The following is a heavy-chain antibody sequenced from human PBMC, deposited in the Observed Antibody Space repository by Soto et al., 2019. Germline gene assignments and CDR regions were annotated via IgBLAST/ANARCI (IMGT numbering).Heavy chain of an antibody. D-gene: IGHD3-9*01. J-gene: IGHJ4*02. CDR1: GFTFSSYA. CDR2: IRGSGDTT. V-gene: IGHV3-23*01. CDR3: AKVKPVLRYFDWLFDY. Sequence: GGSLRLSCAASGFTFSSYAMSWVRQAPGKGLEWVSGIRGSGDTTYYADSVKGRFTISRDNSKNTLYLQMNSLRAEDTAVFYCAKVKPVLRYFDWLFDYGGQGTLVTVSS.